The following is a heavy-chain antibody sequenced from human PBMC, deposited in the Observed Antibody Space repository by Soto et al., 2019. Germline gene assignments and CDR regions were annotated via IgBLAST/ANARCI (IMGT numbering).Heavy chain of an antibody. V-gene: IGHV4-34*01. Sequence: PSETLSLTCAVYGGSFSGYYWSWIRQPPGKGLEWIGEINHSGSTNYNPSLKSRVTISVDTSKNQFSLKLSSVTAADTAVYYCARGIVVVPVNYYYYMDVWGKGTTVTVSS. D-gene: IGHD2-2*01. J-gene: IGHJ6*03. CDR3: ARGIVVVPVNYYYYMDV. CDR1: GGSFSGYY. CDR2: INHSGST.